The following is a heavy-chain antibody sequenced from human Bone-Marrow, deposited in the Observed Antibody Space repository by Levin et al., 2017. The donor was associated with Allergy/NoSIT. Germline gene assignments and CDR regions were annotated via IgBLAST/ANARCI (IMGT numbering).Heavy chain of an antibody. CDR3: ARHKDYGGNGYYYYGMDV. CDR1: GFTFTDYA. CDR2: VSWNSGTI. D-gene: IGHD4-23*01. J-gene: IGHJ6*02. Sequence: LKISCAASGFTFTDYAIHWIRQAPGRGLEWVSGVSWNSGTIGYADSVKGRFTISRDNAKNSLYLQMNSLRTEDTAMYFCARHKDYGGNGYYYYGMDVWGQGTTVTVSS. V-gene: IGHV3-9*01.